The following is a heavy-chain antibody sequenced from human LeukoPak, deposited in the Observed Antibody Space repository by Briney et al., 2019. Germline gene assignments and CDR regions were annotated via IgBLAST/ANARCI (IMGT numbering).Heavy chain of an antibody. V-gene: IGHV4-39*07. Sequence: SETLSLTCTVSGGSISTITYYWGWIRQPPGKGLEWVGHMYYRGNTFYNPSLKSRVTISVDTSKNQFSLKLRSVTAADTAVYYCARLYGNYQNYFAYWGQGTLVTVSS. CDR3: ARLYGNYQNYFAY. CDR2: MYYRGNT. D-gene: IGHD1-7*01. CDR1: GGSISTITYY. J-gene: IGHJ4*02.